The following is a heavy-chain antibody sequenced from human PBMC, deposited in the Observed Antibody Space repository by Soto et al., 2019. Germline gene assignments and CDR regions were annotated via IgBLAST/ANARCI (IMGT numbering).Heavy chain of an antibody. CDR3: ARATVDSSGPGPFDY. D-gene: IGHD3-22*01. CDR1: GGSFSGYY. V-gene: IGHV4-34*01. CDR2: INHSGST. J-gene: IGHJ4*02. Sequence: SETLSLTCAVYGGSFSGYYWSWIRQPPGKGLEWIGEINHSGSTNYNPSLKSRVTISVDTSKNQFSLKLNSVTAADTAVYYCARATVDSSGPGPFDYWGQGTQVT.